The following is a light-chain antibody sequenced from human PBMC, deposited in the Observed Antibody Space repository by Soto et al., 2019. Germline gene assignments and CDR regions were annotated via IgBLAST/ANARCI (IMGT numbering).Light chain of an antibody. V-gene: IGKV3-20*01. Sequence: MVLTQSPGTLSLSPGERATLSCRASQSVSSSYLAWYQQKPGQAPRLVIYGGSTRAIGIPARFSGSGSGTDFTLTISRLEPEDFAIYYCQQYGSSQYTFGPGTKVDIK. J-gene: IGKJ2*01. CDR2: GGS. CDR1: QSVSSSY. CDR3: QQYGSSQYT.